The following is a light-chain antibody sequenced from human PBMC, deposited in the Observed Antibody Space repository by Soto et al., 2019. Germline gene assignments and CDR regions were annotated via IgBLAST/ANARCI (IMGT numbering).Light chain of an antibody. CDR3: SSYTGTYTYV. Sequence: QSALAQPASVSGSPGQSITISCTGTRSDVGDYNYVSWYQQHPGRVPKLLIYEVSDRPSGVSNRFSGSKSGNTASLTISGHQAEDEAHYFCSSYTGTYTYVFGTGTKVTVL. V-gene: IGLV2-14*01. CDR2: EVS. J-gene: IGLJ1*01. CDR1: RSDVGDYNY.